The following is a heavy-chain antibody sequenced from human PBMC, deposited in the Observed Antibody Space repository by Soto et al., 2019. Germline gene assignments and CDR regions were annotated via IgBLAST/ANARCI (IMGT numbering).Heavy chain of an antibody. J-gene: IGHJ4*02. CDR3: ARTAFSYDSNGYFFDY. Sequence: QVQLVESGGGVVQPGRSLRLSCAASGFTFSNYGMHWVRQAPGKGLEWVAVIWYDGSNKYYADSVKGRFTISRDNSKNTLYLQINSLRAEATAVYSCARTAFSYDSNGYFFDYWGQGTLVTVSS. D-gene: IGHD3-22*01. V-gene: IGHV3-33*01. CDR1: GFTFSNYG. CDR2: IWYDGSNK.